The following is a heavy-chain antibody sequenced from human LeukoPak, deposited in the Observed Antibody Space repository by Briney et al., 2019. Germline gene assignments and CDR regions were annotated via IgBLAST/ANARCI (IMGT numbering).Heavy chain of an antibody. CDR1: GFTFSNYG. J-gene: IGHJ4*02. D-gene: IGHD5-18*01. CDR3: AKQYTFFDS. V-gene: IGHV3-23*01. Sequence: GGSLRLSCAASGFTFSNYGMTWVRQAPGKGLEWVSTISGSGGSTYYADSVKGRFTISRDNSKNTLYLQMNSLRAEDTAVYYCAKQYTFFDSWGQGTLVTVSS. CDR2: ISGSGGST.